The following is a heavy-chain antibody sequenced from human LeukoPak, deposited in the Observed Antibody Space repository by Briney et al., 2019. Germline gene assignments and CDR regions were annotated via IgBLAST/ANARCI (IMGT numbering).Heavy chain of an antibody. CDR2: IYHSGST. D-gene: IGHD3-10*01. V-gene: IGHV4-38-2*02. Sequence: SETLSLTCTVSGYSISSGYYWGWIRQPPGKGLEWIGSIYHSGSTYYNPSLKSRVTISVDTSKNQFSLKLSSVTAADTAVYYCARDGSGSYDYYYYYYMDVWGKGTTVTISS. CDR3: ARDGSGSYDYYYYYYMDV. CDR1: GYSISSGYY. J-gene: IGHJ6*03.